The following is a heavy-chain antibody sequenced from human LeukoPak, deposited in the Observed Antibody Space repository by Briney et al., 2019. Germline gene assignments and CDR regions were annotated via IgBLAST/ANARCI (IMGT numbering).Heavy chain of an antibody. Sequence: ASVKVSCKASGGTFSSYAISWVRQAPGQGLEWMGWIDPNSGGTNYAQKFQGRVTMTRDTSISTAYMELSRLRSDDTAVYYCARDPDYDILTGLSDYWGQGTLVTVSS. CDR3: ARDPDYDILTGLSDY. CDR1: GGTFSSYA. J-gene: IGHJ4*02. V-gene: IGHV1-2*02. CDR2: IDPNSGGT. D-gene: IGHD3-9*01.